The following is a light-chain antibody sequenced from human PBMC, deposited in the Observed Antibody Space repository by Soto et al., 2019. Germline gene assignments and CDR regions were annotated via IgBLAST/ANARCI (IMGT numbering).Light chain of an antibody. Sequence: SVFTQSPTTLSLTPRAGATLSCRASQSVSTFLAWYQQRPGQAPRLLIYGASSRATGIPVRFSGSGSGTEFTLTISSLQSEDFAVYYCQQYNNWPLTSAQRTRLEI. CDR1: QSVSTF. V-gene: IGKV3-15*01. CDR2: GAS. J-gene: IGKJ5*01. CDR3: QQYNNWPLT.